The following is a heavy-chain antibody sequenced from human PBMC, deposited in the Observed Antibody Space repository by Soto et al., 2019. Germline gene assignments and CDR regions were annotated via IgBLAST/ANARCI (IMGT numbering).Heavy chain of an antibody. CDR1: GGSFSGYY. CDR2: INHSGST. D-gene: IGHD6-19*01. CDR3: AGSSGLGSGAFDI. V-gene: IGHV4-34*01. J-gene: IGHJ3*02. Sequence: QVQLQQWGAGLLKPSETLSLTCAVYGGSFSGYYWSWIRQPPGKGLEWIGEINHSGSTNYNPSLKSRVTISVDTSKNQFSLKLSSVTAADTAVYYCAGSSGLGSGAFDIWGQGTMVTVSS.